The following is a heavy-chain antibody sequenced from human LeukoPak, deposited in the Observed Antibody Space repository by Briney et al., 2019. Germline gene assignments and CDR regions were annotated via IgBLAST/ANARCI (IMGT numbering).Heavy chain of an antibody. J-gene: IGHJ4*02. D-gene: IGHD1-26*01. CDR2: VRSSDTR. CDR1: GFTFSNYV. Sequence: GGSLRLSCAASGFTFSNYVMTWVRQAPGKGLEWVSSVRSSDTRHYADSVKGRFTISRDNSQNTLYLQMNSLRAEDTAVYYCARGYSGSYRVDYWGQGTLVTVSS. CDR3: ARGYSGSYRVDY. V-gene: IGHV3-23*01.